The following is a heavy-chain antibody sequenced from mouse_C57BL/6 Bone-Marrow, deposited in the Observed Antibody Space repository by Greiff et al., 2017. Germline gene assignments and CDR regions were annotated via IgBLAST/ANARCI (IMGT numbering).Heavy chain of an antibody. J-gene: IGHJ3*01. D-gene: IGHD2-3*01. CDR3: TRGEDGYYLFAY. V-gene: IGHV1-15*01. CDR1: GYTFTDYE. CDR2: IDPETGGT. Sequence: VQLQQSGAELVRPGASVTLSCKASGYTFTDYEMHWVKQTPVHGLEWIGAIDPETGGTAYNQKFKGKDILTADKSSSTAYMELRSLTSEDSAVYYCTRGEDGYYLFAYWGQGTLVTVSA.